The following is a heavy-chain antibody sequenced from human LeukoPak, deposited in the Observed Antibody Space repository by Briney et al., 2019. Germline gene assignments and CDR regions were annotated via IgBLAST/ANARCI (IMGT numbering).Heavy chain of an antibody. CDR1: GFTFSSYG. D-gene: IGHD4-23*01. CDR3: ARDIYGGNWPNDY. CDR2: IRYDGSNK. Sequence: GGSLRLSCAASGFTFSSYGMHWVRQAPGKGLEWVAFIRYDGSNKDYTDPVKGRFTISRDNSKNTLYLQMNSLRAEDTAVYYCARDIYGGNWPNDYWGQGTLVTVSS. J-gene: IGHJ4*02. V-gene: IGHV3-30*02.